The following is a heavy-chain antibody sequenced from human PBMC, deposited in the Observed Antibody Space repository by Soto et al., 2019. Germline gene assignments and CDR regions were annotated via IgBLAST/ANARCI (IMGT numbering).Heavy chain of an antibody. CDR2: INAGNGNT. D-gene: IGHD6-19*01. Sequence: QVQLVQSGAEEKKPGASVKVSCKASGYTFTSYAMHWVRQAPGQRLEWMGWINAGNGNTKYSQKFQGRVTITRDTSASTAYMELSSLRSEDKAVYYCARSPGGWLYYSDYWGQGTLVTVSS. CDR1: GYTFTSYA. CDR3: ARSPGGWLYYSDY. J-gene: IGHJ4*02. V-gene: IGHV1-3*05.